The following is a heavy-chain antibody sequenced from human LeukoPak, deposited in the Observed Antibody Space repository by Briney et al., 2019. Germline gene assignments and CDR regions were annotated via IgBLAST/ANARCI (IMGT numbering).Heavy chain of an antibody. V-gene: IGHV4-34*01. J-gene: IGHJ5*02. D-gene: IGHD3-3*01. Sequence: SETLSPTCAVYGGSFSGYYWSWIRQPPGKGLEWIGEINHSGSTNYNPSLKSRVTISVDTSKNQFSLKLSSVTAANTAVYYCARATRFANWFDPWGQGTLVTVSS. CDR1: GGSFSGYY. CDR2: INHSGST. CDR3: ARATRFANWFDP.